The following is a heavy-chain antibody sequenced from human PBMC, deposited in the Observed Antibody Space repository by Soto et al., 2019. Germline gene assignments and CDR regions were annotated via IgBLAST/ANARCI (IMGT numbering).Heavy chain of an antibody. CDR2: INSDGSHT. D-gene: IGHD4-17*01. V-gene: IGHV3-74*01. CDR1: GFTFFAYG. CDR3: AKEGDYGAYAGGTRFNS. Sequence: EVQLVESGGGLVQPGGSLRLSCAASGFTFFAYGMHWVRQVPGKGLEWVSGINSDGSHTDYADSVRGRFTISRDNSKNTVNLKMNSLSDENTVVYYCAKEGDYGAYAGGTRFNSWGQGSLVTASS. J-gene: IGHJ5*01.